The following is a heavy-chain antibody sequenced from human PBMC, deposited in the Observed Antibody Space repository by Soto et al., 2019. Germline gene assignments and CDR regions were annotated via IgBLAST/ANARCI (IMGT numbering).Heavy chain of an antibody. CDR1: GFTFSSYA. CDR3: VKSRGGNNFDFFD. CDR2: IRGNGDPP. Sequence: GGSLRLSCSASGFTFSSYAMHWVRQAPGKGLEYVSGIRGNGDPPFYADSVKGRFTISRDNSKNTLYLQMSSLSADDTAVYYCVKSRGGNNFDFFDWGQGALVTVS. D-gene: IGHD5-12*01. J-gene: IGHJ4*02. V-gene: IGHV3-64D*06.